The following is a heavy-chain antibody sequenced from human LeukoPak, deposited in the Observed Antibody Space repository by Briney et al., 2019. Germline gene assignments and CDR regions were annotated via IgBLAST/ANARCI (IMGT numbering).Heavy chain of an antibody. Sequence: SETLSLTCTVSGASISTYSWSWIRQPPGKGLEFIGYLYNSGSISYNPSLKSRVTISLDRSKNQFTLKLSSVTSADKAVYYCARAVGSGTNWFDPWGQGTLVTVSS. CDR1: GASISTYS. CDR2: LYNSGSI. J-gene: IGHJ5*02. D-gene: IGHD3-10*01. V-gene: IGHV4-59*01. CDR3: ARAVGSGTNWFDP.